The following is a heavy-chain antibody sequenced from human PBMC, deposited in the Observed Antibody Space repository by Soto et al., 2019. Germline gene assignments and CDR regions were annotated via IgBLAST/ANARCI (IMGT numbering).Heavy chain of an antibody. CDR2: ISAYNGNT. CDR3: ARLAGGTSGWYYYYGMDV. J-gene: IGHJ6*02. D-gene: IGHD6-19*01. Sequence: QVQLVQSGAEVKKPGASVKVSCKASGYTFTSYTISWVRQAPGQGLEWMGSISAYNGNTDYAQKFQGRVTMTTDTSTSTAYMELRSLRSDDTAVYYCARLAGGTSGWYYYYGMDVWGQGATVTVSS. V-gene: IGHV1-18*04. CDR1: GYTFTSYT.